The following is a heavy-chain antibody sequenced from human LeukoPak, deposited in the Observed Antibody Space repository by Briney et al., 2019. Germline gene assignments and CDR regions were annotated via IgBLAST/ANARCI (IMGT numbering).Heavy chain of an antibody. J-gene: IGHJ4*02. V-gene: IGHV5-51*01. CDR1: GYSFTNYW. Sequence: GESLKISCKGSGYSFTNYWIVWVRQMPGKGLEWVGIIYPGDSDTRYSPSFRGQVTISVDKSISTAYLQWSSLKASDTAMYYCARGYCTSSSCRKFDYWGQGTLVTVSS. CDR3: ARGYCTSSSCRKFDY. CDR2: IYPGDSDT. D-gene: IGHD2-2*01.